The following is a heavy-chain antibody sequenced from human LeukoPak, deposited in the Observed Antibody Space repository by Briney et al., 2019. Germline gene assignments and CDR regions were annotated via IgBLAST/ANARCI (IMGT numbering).Heavy chain of an antibody. J-gene: IGHJ4*02. CDR3: ARDGIVVVPAAISDY. V-gene: IGHV3-21*01. D-gene: IGHD2-2*01. Sequence: GGSLRLSCAASGFTFSSYEMNWVRQAPGKGLEWVSSISSSSSYIYYADSVKGRFTISRDNAKNSLYLQMNSLRAEDTAVYYCARDGIVVVPAAISDYWGQGTLVTVSS. CDR2: ISSSSSYI. CDR1: GFTFSSYE.